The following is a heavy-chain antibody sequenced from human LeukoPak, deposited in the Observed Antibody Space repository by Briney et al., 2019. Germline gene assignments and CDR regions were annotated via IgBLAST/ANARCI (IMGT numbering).Heavy chain of an antibody. V-gene: IGHV3-7*03. J-gene: IGHJ4*02. CDR1: GFTLSSRW. CDR2: INRDGSEK. CDR3: ATYDSWSSYNIAY. D-gene: IGHD3-3*01. Sequence: GGSLRLSCVVSGFTLSSRWMMWVRQAPGEGLEWMTNINRDGSEKNYVDSVKGRFTITRDNAENSLYLQMSSLKVEDSAIYYCATYDSWSSYNIAYWGQGTLVTVSS.